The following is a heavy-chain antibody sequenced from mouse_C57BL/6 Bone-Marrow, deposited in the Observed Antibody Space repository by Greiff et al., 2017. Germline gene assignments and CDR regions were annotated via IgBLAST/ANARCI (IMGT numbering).Heavy chain of an antibody. J-gene: IGHJ4*01. CDR2: IDPSDSYT. Sequence: QVQLQQPGAELVMPEASVKLSCKASGYTFTSYWMHWVKQRPGQGLAWIGEIDPSDSYTNYNQKFKGKSTLTVDKSSSTAYMQLSSLTSEDSAVYYCARESYDGYYAMDYWGQGTSVTVSS. CDR3: ARESYDGYYAMDY. V-gene: IGHV1-69*01. CDR1: GYTFTSYW. D-gene: IGHD2-3*01.